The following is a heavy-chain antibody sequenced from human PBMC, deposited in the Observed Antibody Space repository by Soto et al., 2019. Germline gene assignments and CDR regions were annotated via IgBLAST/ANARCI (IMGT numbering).Heavy chain of an antibody. V-gene: IGHV1-69*12. CDR3: ASHYDSSGYYYRGLDY. D-gene: IGHD3-22*01. CDR1: GGTFSSYA. J-gene: IGHJ4*02. CDR2: IIPIFGTA. Sequence: QVQLVQSGAEVKKPGSSVKVSCKASGGTFSSYAISWVRQAPGQGLEWMGGIIPIFGTADYAQKFQGRVTITAAESTSTGNMELSSLRFEDTAVYYCASHYDSSGYYYRGLDYWGQGTLVTVSS.